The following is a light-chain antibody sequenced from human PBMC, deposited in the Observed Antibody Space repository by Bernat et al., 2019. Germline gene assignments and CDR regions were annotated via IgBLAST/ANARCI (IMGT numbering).Light chain of an antibody. CDR3: SSFAGFNNEVL. Sequence: QSALTQPPSASGSPGQSVTISCTGSSSDIGGSKYVSWYQLHPGNVPKLILFEVTKRPSGVPDRFSGSKSGNTASLTVSGLQAEDEAHYFCSSFAGFNNEVLIGGGTKLTVL. J-gene: IGLJ2*01. V-gene: IGLV2-8*01. CDR2: EVT. CDR1: SSDIGGSKY.